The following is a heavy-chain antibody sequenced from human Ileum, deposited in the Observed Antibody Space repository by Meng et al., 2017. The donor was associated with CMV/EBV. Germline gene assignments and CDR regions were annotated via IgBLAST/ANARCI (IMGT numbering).Heavy chain of an antibody. CDR2: ITGPGSTI. D-gene: IGHD4-17*01. CDR3: ARGNYGFDY. Sequence: LRLSCAASGVTFGDYYMTWIRQAPGKGLEWISYITGPGSTIYYADSVKGRFTISRDNAKNSLYLQMNSLRAEDTAVYYCARGNYGFDYWGQGTLVTVSS. J-gene: IGHJ4*02. V-gene: IGHV3-11*01. CDR1: GVTFGDYY.